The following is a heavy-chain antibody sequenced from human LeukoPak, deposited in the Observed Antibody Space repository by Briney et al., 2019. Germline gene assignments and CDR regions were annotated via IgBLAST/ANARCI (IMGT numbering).Heavy chain of an antibody. CDR3: ARGTAMAKAFDY. Sequence: GGSLRLSCAASGFTLSSYWMSWVRQAPGKGLEWVANIKQDGSEKYYVHSVKGRFTISRDNAKNSLYLQMSSLRAEDTAVYYCARGTAMAKAFDYWGQGTLVTVSS. CDR1: GFTLSSYW. D-gene: IGHD5-18*01. J-gene: IGHJ4*02. CDR2: IKQDGSEK. V-gene: IGHV3-7*01.